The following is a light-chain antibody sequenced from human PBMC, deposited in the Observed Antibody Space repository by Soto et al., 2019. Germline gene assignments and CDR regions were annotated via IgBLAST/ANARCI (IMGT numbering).Light chain of an antibody. CDR1: QAIRTA. J-gene: IGKJ1*01. CDR2: AAS. CDR3: QQLNSYPWT. Sequence: AIQLTQSPSSLYASVGDRVTITCRASQAIRTALGWYQQKPGKVPKLLIYAASTLQSGVPSRFSGSGSGTDFTLTISSLQPEDFATYYCQQLNSYPWTFGQGTKVDIK. V-gene: IGKV1-13*02.